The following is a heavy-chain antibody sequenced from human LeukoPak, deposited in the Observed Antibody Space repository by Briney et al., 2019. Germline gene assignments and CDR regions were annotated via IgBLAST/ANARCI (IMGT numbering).Heavy chain of an antibody. CDR1: GFTFHDYA. D-gene: IGHD3-10*01. V-gene: IGHV3-43*02. CDR2: ISGDGGSA. CDR3: AKASSGSSSRPVDY. J-gene: IGHJ4*02. Sequence: GGSLRLSCVASGFTFHDYAMSWARQVPGKGLEWVSLISGDGGSASYAGSVKGRFTISRDNSKNSLYLQMNSLRTEDTAFYYRAKASSGSSSRPVDYWGQGTLVTVSS.